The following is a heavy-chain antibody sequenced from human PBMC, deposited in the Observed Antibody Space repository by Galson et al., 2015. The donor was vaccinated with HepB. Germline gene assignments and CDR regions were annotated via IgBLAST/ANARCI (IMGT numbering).Heavy chain of an antibody. J-gene: IGHJ6*02. CDR1: GGTFNNYA. Sequence: SVKVSCKASGGTFNNYAFSWVRQAPGQGLEWMGGINTNTGTPTYAQGFTGRFVFSLDTSVSTAYLQISSLKTEDTAVYYCARVTSIYDFSSRAYSYYYYGMDVWGQGTTVAVSS. CDR3: ARVTSIYDFSSRAYSYYYYGMDV. CDR2: INTNTGTP. V-gene: IGHV7-4-1*02. D-gene: IGHD6-19*01.